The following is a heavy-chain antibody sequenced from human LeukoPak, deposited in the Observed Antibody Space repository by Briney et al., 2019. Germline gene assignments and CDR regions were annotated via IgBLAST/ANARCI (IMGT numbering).Heavy chain of an antibody. V-gene: IGHV3-7*01. CDR2: IDAAGKDK. D-gene: IGHD3-16*01. J-gene: IGHJ4*01. CDR1: GFTFVDFY. Sequence: GGSLRLSRKASGFTFVDFYMIWVRQAPGKGLEWVANIDAAGKDKYYASSVKGRFTISRDNINNSLYLDMTSLRDEDTATYFCARAMQGVVFNYFDHWGQGVLVPVSS. CDR3: ARAMQGVVFNYFDH.